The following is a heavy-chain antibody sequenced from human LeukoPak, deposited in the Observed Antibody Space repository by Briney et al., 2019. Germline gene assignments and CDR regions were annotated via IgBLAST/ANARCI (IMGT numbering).Heavy chain of an antibody. CDR2: IYYSGST. Sequence: SETLSLTCTVSGGSISSGGYYWSWIRQHPGKGLEWIGYIYYSGSTYYNPSLKSRVTISVDTSKSQFSLKLSSVTAADTAVYYCARSDQLLYVDYWGQGTLVTVSS. D-gene: IGHD2-2*01. CDR1: GGSISSGGYY. V-gene: IGHV4-31*03. J-gene: IGHJ4*02. CDR3: ARSDQLLYVDY.